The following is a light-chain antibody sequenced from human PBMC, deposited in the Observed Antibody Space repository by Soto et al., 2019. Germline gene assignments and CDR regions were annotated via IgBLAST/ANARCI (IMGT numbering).Light chain of an antibody. Sequence: QSVLTQPPSASGTPGQRVTISCSGSSSNIGSNYVYWYQQLPGTAPKLLIYRDNPRPSGVPDRFSGSKSRTSATLAISGLRAEDEADYYCAAWDDSLSGVVFGGGTKLTVL. CDR1: SSNIGSNY. J-gene: IGLJ2*01. V-gene: IGLV1-47*01. CDR3: AAWDDSLSGVV. CDR2: RDN.